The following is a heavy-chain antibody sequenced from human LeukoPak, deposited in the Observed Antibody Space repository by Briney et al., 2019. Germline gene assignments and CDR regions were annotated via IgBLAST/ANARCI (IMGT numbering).Heavy chain of an antibody. J-gene: IGHJ4*02. Sequence: PGGSLRLSCAASGFTFDDYAMHWVRQAPGKGLEWVSGISWNSGGIGYADSVKGRFTISRDNAKNSLYLQMNSLRAEDTALYYCAKGVVGATGISFDYWGQGTLVTVSS. CDR1: GFTFDDYA. D-gene: IGHD1-26*01. CDR2: ISWNSGGI. V-gene: IGHV3-9*01. CDR3: AKGVVGATGISFDY.